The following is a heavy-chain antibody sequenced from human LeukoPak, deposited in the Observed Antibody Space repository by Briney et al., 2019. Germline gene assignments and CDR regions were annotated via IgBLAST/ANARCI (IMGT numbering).Heavy chain of an antibody. CDR1: GFTFSSYA. CDR3: AKVRGMSRWLQFPPDAFDI. V-gene: IGHV3-30*04. Sequence: GGSLRLSCAASGFTFSSYAMHWVRHAPGKGLEWVAVISYDGSNNYYADSVKGRFTISRDNAKKSLYLQMNSLRAEDTALYYCAKVRGMSRWLQFPPDAFDIWGQGTMVTVSS. D-gene: IGHD5-24*01. CDR2: ISYDGSNN. J-gene: IGHJ3*02.